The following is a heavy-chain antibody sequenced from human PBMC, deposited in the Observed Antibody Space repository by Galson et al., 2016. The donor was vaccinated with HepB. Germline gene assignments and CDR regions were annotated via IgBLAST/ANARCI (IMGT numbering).Heavy chain of an antibody. V-gene: IGHV1-69*13. CDR1: GGTFSGFP. D-gene: IGHD3-3*01. Sequence: SVKVSCKASGGTFSGFPISWLRQAPGQGLEWMGVVIPLFGRTDYSQKFQDRLTITADESTTTAYLELSSLRSDDSAFYYCARSSGPSFWSGYNWFAPWGQGTLVTVSS. CDR2: VIPLFGRT. J-gene: IGHJ5*02. CDR3: ARSSGPSFWSGYNWFAP.